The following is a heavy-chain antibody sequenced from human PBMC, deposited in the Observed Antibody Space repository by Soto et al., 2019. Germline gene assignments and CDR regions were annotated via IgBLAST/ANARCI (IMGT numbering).Heavy chain of an antibody. CDR2: ISFDGSSK. CDR3: AKEVGSVAAHSL. Sequence: ESGGGVVQPGRSLRLSCAASGFTFSSYDIHWVRQAPGKGLEWVAVISFDGSSKYYADSVRGRFTISRDNSKNTLSLEMNSLRAEDTAVYYCAKEVGSVAAHSLWGQGTLVTVSS. D-gene: IGHD6-19*01. CDR1: GFTFSSYD. J-gene: IGHJ4*02. V-gene: IGHV3-30*18.